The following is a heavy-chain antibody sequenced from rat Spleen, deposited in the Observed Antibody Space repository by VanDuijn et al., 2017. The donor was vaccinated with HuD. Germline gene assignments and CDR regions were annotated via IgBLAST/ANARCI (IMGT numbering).Heavy chain of an antibody. CDR2: INTDGGST. V-gene: IGHV5-58*01. D-gene: IGHD4-1*01. CDR3: AKGGSYVMDA. Sequence: KGLEWVSSINTDGGSTYYPDSVKGRFTISRDNAENTVYLQMNSLRSEDTATYYCAKGGSYVMDAWGQGASVTVSS. J-gene: IGHJ4*01.